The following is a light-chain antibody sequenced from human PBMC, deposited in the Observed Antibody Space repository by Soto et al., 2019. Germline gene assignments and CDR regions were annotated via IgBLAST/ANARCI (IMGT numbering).Light chain of an antibody. V-gene: IGKV3-20*01. J-gene: IGKJ1*01. CDR1: QSVSSNH. CDR2: GAS. CDR3: QQYGSSPRT. Sequence: DIVLTQSPGTLSLYPGERATLSCRASQSVSSNHLAWYQQKPGQAPRLLIYGASSRATGIPDRFSGSGSGTDFTLTISRLEPEDFAVYYCQQYGSSPRTFGQGTKVDI.